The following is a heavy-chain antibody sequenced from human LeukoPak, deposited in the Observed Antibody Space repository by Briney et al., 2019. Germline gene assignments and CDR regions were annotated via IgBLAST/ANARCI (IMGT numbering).Heavy chain of an antibody. CDR3: ARCDYSGTTGDYYYYMDV. CDR2: IIPIFGTA. CDR1: GGTFSSYA. J-gene: IGHJ6*03. D-gene: IGHD1-26*01. Sequence: ASVKVSCKASGGTFSSYAISWVRQAPGQGLEWMGGIIPIFGTANYAQKFQGRVTITADESTSTAYMELSSLRSEDTAVYYCARCDYSGTTGDYYYYMDVWGKGTTVTISS. V-gene: IGHV1-69*01.